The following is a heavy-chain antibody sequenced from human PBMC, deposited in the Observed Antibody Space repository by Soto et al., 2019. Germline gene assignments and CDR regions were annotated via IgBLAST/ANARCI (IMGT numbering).Heavy chain of an antibody. J-gene: IGHJ4*02. Sequence: GGSLRLSCAASGFIVSSKYMSWVRQAPGKGLEWLSLIHSGGGTYYADSVKGRFTISRDISKNTLYLQMNSLRAEDTAVYYCATGWPGAFDYWGQGTLVTVSS. CDR3: ATGWPGAFDY. D-gene: IGHD3-10*01. CDR2: IHSGGGT. V-gene: IGHV3-53*01. CDR1: GFIVSSKY.